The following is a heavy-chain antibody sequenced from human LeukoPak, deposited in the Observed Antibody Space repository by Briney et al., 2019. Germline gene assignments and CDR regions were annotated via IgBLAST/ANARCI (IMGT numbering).Heavy chain of an antibody. CDR1: GFTFSSYG. J-gene: IGHJ4*02. CDR2: IRFDGSYK. CDR3: AKASLLGDYFDY. Sequence: GGSLRLSCAASGFTFSSYGMHWVRQAPGKGLEWVAFIRFDGSYKFYADSVKGRFTISRDNSKNTLYLQMNSLRAEDTAVYYCAKASLLGDYFDYWGQGTLVTVSS. D-gene: IGHD2-15*01. V-gene: IGHV3-30*02.